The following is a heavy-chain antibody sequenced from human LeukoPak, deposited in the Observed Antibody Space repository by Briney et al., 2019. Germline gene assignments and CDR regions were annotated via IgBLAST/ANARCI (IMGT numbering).Heavy chain of an antibody. Sequence: SETLSLTCAVYGGSFSGYYWSWIRQPPGKGLEWIGEINHSGSTNYNPSLKSRVTISVDTSKNQFSLKLSSVTAADTAVYYCARGKGYSYSYFWFDPWGQGTLVTVSS. V-gene: IGHV4-34*01. CDR2: INHSGST. D-gene: IGHD5-18*01. J-gene: IGHJ5*02. CDR1: GGSFSGYY. CDR3: ARGKGYSYSYFWFDP.